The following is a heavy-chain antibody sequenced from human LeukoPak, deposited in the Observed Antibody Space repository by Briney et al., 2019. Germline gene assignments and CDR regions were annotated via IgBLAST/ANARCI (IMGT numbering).Heavy chain of an antibody. Sequence: GSLRLSCAASGFTFSSYAMHWVRQAPGKGLEWVAVISYDGSNKYYADSVKGRFTISRDNSKNTLYLQMNSLRAEDTAVYYCARAGYGSGSYRNNYYYYYGMDVWGQGTTVTVSS. D-gene: IGHD3-10*01. CDR3: ARAGYGSGSYRNNYYYYYGMDV. CDR1: GFTFSSYA. J-gene: IGHJ6*02. CDR2: ISYDGSNK. V-gene: IGHV3-30-3*01.